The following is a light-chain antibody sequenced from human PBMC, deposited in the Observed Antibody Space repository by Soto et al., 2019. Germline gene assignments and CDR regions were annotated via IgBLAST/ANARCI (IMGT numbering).Light chain of an antibody. J-gene: IGKJ2*01. CDR1: QSVRSSF. CDR2: DVS. Sequence: EIVLTQSPGTLSLSPGERATLSGRASQSVRSSFFAWYQQKPGQAPRLLIYDVSVRATGIPDRFSGSGSGTDFTLTINRLEPEAFAVYYCQQYENSVMYTFGQGTKLEIK. V-gene: IGKV3-20*01. CDR3: QQYENSVMYT.